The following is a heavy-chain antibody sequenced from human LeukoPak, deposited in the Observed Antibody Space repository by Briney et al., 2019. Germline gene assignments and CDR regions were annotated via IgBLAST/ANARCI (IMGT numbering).Heavy chain of an antibody. CDR2: LSISGGGT. Sequence: PGGSLRLSCAASGFTLTSYAMNWVRQAPGKGLEWVSTLSISGGGTFYADSVKGRFTISRDNAKNSLYLQMNSLRAEDTAVYYCAREQQLALDYWGQGTLVTVSS. CDR1: GFTLTSYA. J-gene: IGHJ4*02. D-gene: IGHD6-13*01. CDR3: AREQQLALDY. V-gene: IGHV3-21*04.